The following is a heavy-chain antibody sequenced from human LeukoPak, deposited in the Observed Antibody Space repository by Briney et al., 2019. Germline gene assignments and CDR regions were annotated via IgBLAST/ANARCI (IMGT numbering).Heavy chain of an antibody. CDR2: INPNSGGT. V-gene: IGHV1-2*02. CDR3: ARTPFYDSSGYYYGNWFDP. J-gene: IGHJ5*02. CDR1: GYTFTGYY. Sequence: ASVKVSCKASGYTFTGYYMHWVRQAPGQGLEWMGWINPNSGGTSYAQKFQGRVTMTRDTSISTAYMELSRLRSDDTAVYYCARTPFYDSSGYYYGNWFDPWGQGTLVTVSS. D-gene: IGHD3-22*01.